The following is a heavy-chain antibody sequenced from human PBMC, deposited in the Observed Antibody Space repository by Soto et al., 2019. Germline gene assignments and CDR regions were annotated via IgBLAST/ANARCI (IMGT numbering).Heavy chain of an antibody. V-gene: IGHV1-18*01. CDR3: ARDLRTYYYGSSGSLGAFDI. CDR1: GYTFTIYG. Sequence: GASVKVSCKASGYTFTIYGITWVRQAPGQGLEWMGWISAYNGNTNYAQKLQGRVTMTTDTSTGTAYMELSSLRSEDTVVYYCARDLRTYYYGSSGSLGAFDIWGQGTMVTVSS. CDR2: ISAYNGNT. D-gene: IGHD3-22*01. J-gene: IGHJ3*02.